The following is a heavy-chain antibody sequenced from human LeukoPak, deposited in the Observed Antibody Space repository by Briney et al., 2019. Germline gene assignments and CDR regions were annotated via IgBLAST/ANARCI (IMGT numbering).Heavy chain of an antibody. CDR3: ARENLYCSSTSCPPGMDV. CDR2: IIPIPGIA. D-gene: IGHD2-2*01. J-gene: IGHJ6*02. V-gene: IGHV1-69*04. CDR1: GGTFSSYT. Sequence: SVKVSCKASGGTFSSYTISWVRQAPGQGLEWMGRIIPIPGIANYAQKFQGRVTITADKSTSTAYMELSSLRSEDTAVYYCARENLYCSSTSCPPGMDVWGQGTTVTVSS.